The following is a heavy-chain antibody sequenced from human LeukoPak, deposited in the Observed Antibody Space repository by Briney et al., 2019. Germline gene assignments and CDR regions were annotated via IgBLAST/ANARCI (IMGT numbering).Heavy chain of an antibody. CDR3: AREGLQDNSFDP. D-gene: IGHD4-11*01. V-gene: IGHV1-18*01. CDR2: ISAYNGNT. CDR1: GYTFTSYG. J-gene: IGHJ5*02. Sequence: ASVTVSFKASGYTFTSYGICWVRQAPGQGLERMGWISAYNGNTNYAQKLHGRGTMTTVTSTSTAYTELRSLRSDDTAVYYCAREGLQDNSFDPWGQGHLVTVSS.